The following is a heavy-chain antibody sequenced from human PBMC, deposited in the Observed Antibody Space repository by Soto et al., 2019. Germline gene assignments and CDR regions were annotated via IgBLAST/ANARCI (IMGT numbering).Heavy chain of an antibody. V-gene: IGHV1-2*02. CDR2: INPNSGGT. D-gene: IGHD3-10*01. J-gene: IGHJ5*02. CDR3: ARARDIVRGVSPGSWFDP. Sequence: QVQLVQSGAEVKKPGASVKVSCKASGYTFTGYYMHWVRQAPGQGLEWMGWINPNSGGTNYAQKFQGRVTTTRDTSISTAYMELSRLRSDDTAVYYCARARDIVRGVSPGSWFDPWGQGTLVTVSS. CDR1: GYTFTGYY.